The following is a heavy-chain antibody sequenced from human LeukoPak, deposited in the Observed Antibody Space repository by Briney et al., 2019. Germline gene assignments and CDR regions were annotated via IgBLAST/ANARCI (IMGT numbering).Heavy chain of an antibody. J-gene: IGHJ4*02. Sequence: SSETLSLTCTVSGGSIRSGDCFWTWIRQPPGKGLEWIGYIDYSGSTYYNPSLKSRLTISLDTSKNQFSLKLTSVTAADTAVYSCARSYPPGSGSYVDYWGQGTLVTVPS. D-gene: IGHD3-10*01. CDR1: GGSIRSGDCF. CDR2: IDYSGST. CDR3: ARSYPPGSGSYVDY. V-gene: IGHV4-30-4*01.